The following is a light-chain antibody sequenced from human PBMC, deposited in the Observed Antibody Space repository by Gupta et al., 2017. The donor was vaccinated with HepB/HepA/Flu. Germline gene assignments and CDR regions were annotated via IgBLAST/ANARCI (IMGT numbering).Light chain of an antibody. CDR3: ETWDSNTHWV. CDR2: LEGSGSY. CDR1: SGHSSYI. J-gene: IGLJ3*02. V-gene: IGLV4-60*03. Sequence: QPVLTQSSSASASLGSSVKLTCTLSSGHSSYIIAWHQQQPGKAPRYLMKLEGSGSYNKRSGVPDRFSGSSSGADRYLTISNLQSEDEADYYCETWDSNTHWVFGGGTKLTVL.